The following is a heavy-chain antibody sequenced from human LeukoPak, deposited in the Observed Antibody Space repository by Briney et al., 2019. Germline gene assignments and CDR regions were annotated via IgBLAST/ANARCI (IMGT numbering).Heavy chain of an antibody. CDR1: GFTFSSYA. CDR3: AKKSPGGHPFDY. CDR2: ISTSGGST. J-gene: IGHJ4*02. V-gene: IGHV3-23*01. Sequence: PGGSLRLSCAASGFTFSSYAMSWVRQAPGKGREWVSSISTSGGSTPYADSVKGRFTISRDNSKNTLYLQMNSLRAEDTAVYYCAKKSPGGHPFDYWGQGTLVTVSS.